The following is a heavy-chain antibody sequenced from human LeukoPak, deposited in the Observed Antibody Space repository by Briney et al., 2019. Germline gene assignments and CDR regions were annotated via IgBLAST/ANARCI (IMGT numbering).Heavy chain of an antibody. D-gene: IGHD3-10*01. J-gene: IGHJ3*02. Sequence: PGGPLRLSCAASGFTFSSFGMHWVRQAPGKGLEWVAIIWYDGSKKYYGDSVKGRFTISRDNTKNTLFLQMNSLRAEDTAVYYCARNTNYYGLDIWGQGTMVTVSS. CDR3: ARNTNYYGLDI. CDR2: IWYDGSKK. V-gene: IGHV3-33*01. CDR1: GFTFSSFG.